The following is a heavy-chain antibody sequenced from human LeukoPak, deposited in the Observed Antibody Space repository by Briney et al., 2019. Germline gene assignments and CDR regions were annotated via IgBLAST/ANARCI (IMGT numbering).Heavy chain of an antibody. CDR3: VKRGNVANFDS. J-gene: IGHJ4*02. D-gene: IGHD5-12*01. CDR2: IYHSGST. V-gene: IGHV4-4*02. CDR1: GGSITSSNG. Sequence: ASETLSLTCTVSGGSITSSNGGSWVRQPPGKGLEWIGEIYHSGSTNYQPSLKSRVTMSVDKSKDQFSLKLSSVTAADTAVYYCVKRGNVANFDSWGQGILVTVSS.